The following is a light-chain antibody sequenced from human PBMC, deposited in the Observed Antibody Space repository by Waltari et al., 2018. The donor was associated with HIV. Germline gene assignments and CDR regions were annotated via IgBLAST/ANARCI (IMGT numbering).Light chain of an antibody. CDR2: SNR. J-gene: IGLJ3*02. Sequence: QSVLTQPPSASGTPGQRVTNSCSGSGSNIGSNDVKWYQQLPGTAPKLPIYSNRRAPAVFLDRFSGPKSGTSASLAISGLHAEDDADYYCAAWDDSLNGPMFGGGTKLTVL. CDR3: AAWDDSLNGPM. V-gene: IGLV1-44*01. CDR1: GSNIGSND.